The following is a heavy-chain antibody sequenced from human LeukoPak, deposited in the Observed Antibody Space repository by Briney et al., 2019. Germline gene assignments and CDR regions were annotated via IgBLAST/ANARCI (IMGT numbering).Heavy chain of an antibody. CDR2: INPSGGST. CDR1: GYTFTSYY. D-gene: IGHD3-16*01. J-gene: IGHJ3*02. Sequence: ASVKVSCKASGYTFTSYYMHWVRQAPGQGLEWMGIINPSGGSTSYAQKFQGRVTMTRDTSTSTVYMELSSLRSGDTAVYYCARTAHSGGSFDIWGQGTMVTVSS. CDR3: ARTAHSGGSFDI. V-gene: IGHV1-46*01.